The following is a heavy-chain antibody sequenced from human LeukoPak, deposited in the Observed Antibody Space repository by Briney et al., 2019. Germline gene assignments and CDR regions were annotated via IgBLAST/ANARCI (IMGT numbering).Heavy chain of an antibody. CDR2: ISSSGSTI. D-gene: IGHD3-22*01. V-gene: IGHV3-11*04. J-gene: IGHJ4*02. Sequence: LSLTCTVSGYSISSGYYWGWIRQPPGKGLEWVSYISSSGSTIYYADSVKGRFTISRDNAKNSLYLQMNSLRSEDTAVYYCARPSYDSSGYYYAVFYWGQGPLVTVSS. CDR3: ARPSYDSSGYYYAVFY. CDR1: GYSISSGYY.